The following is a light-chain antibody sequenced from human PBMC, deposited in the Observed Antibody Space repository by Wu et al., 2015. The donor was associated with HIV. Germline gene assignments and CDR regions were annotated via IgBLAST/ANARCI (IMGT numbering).Light chain of an antibody. CDR2: AAS. CDR1: QGIGND. Sequence: QMTQSPSSLAASVGDGVTITCRASQGIGNDLAWYQQKPGKAPKLLIYAASSLPIGVPSRFRGSGSGTDFTLTISSLQPDDLGTYYCLQDHSYLTFGGGPRVEIK. CDR3: LQDHSYLT. V-gene: IGKV1-6*01. J-gene: IGKJ4*01.